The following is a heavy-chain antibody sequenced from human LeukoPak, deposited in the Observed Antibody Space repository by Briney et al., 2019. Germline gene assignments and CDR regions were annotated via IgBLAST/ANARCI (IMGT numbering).Heavy chain of an antibody. CDR3: ARGGHYDILTGYSPLEYYYYYMDV. J-gene: IGHJ6*03. Sequence: GGSLRLSCAASGFTFSNYGIHWVRQAPGKGLEWVAVISSDGSDKHYAASVKGRFTISRDNSKNTLYLQMNSLRAEDTATYYCARGGHYDILTGYSPLEYYYYYMDVWGKGTTVTVSS. CDR1: GFTFSNYG. D-gene: IGHD3-9*01. V-gene: IGHV3-30*04. CDR2: ISSDGSDK.